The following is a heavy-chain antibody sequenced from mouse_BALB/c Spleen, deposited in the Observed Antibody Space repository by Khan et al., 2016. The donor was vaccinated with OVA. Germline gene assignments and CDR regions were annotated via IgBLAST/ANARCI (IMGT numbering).Heavy chain of an antibody. CDR3: ARRGLDDLFAY. CDR1: GYTITTYW. D-gene: IGHD2-3*01. Sequence: QVQLKESGAELAKPGASVRMSCTASGYTITTYWIHWIKQRPGQGLEWIGYINPTTAYTEYNKNFKDKATLTADASSSTAYMQLNSLTSADSAVYYGARRGLDDLFAYWGQGTLVTVSA. J-gene: IGHJ3*01. CDR2: INPTTAYT. V-gene: IGHV1-7*01.